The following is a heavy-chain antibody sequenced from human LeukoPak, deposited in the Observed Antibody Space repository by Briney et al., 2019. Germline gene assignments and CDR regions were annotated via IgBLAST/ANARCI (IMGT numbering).Heavy chain of an antibody. J-gene: IGHJ5*02. V-gene: IGHV3-66*01. CDR1: GFSVSGIH. CDR2: LYAGGAT. D-gene: IGHD2-8*01. CDR3: ARGNGNVGGRLDP. Sequence: GGSLRLSCVASGFSVSGIHMNWVRQAPGKDLGWVSGLYAGGATYYADSMGGRFTISRDHSKNTLYLQMSNLRVDDTAIYYCARGNGNVGGRLDPWGQGTRVTVSS.